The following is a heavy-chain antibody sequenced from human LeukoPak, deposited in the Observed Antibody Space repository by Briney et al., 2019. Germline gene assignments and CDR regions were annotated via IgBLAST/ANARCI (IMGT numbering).Heavy chain of an antibody. D-gene: IGHD1-26*01. CDR3: ARLGGTYSRGGDH. J-gene: IGHJ4*02. CDR1: GFTFSDFH. V-gene: IGHV3-11*01. Sequence: GGSLRLSCTASGFTFSDFHMSWIRQAPGKGLEWVSHISGSGYVMHHPGSVKGRFTISRDNAKNSLYLQMNSLRVEDSAVYYCARLGGTYSRGGDHWGQGTLVTVSS. CDR2: ISGSGYVM.